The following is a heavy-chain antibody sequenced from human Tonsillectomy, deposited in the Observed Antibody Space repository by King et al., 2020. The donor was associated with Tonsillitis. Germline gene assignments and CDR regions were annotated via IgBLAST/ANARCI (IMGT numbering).Heavy chain of an antibody. J-gene: IGHJ6*02. V-gene: IGHV1-2*02. Sequence: QLVQSGAEVKKPGASVKVSCKASGYTFTGYYMHWVRQAPGQGLEWMGWINPNSGGTNYAQKFQGRVTMTRDTSISTAYMELSRLRSDDTAMYYCAGHISSSSYYYYGMDVWGQGTMVTVSS. D-gene: IGHD6-6*01. CDR2: INPNSGGT. CDR1: GYTFTGYY. CDR3: AGHISSSSYYYYGMDV.